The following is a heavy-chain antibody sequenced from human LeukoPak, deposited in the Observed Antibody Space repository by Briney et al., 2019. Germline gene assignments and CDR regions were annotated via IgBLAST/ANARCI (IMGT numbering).Heavy chain of an antibody. CDR3: AKVSYFTFDY. CDR1: GVTVTSNY. J-gene: IGHJ4*02. V-gene: IGHV3-66*01. CDR2: IYNDGAT. Sequence: GGSLRLSCAASGVTVTSNYMTWVRQAPGKGLEWLSVIYNDGATYYADSVKGRFIISRDNSKNALYLQMNSLRAEDTAVYYCAKVSYFTFDYWGQGTLVTVSS. D-gene: IGHD2/OR15-2a*01.